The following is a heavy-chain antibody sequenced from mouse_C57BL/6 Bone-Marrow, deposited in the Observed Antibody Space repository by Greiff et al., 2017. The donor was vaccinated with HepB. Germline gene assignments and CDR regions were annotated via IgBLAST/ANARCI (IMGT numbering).Heavy chain of an antibody. CDR3: ARREIYYDYDGVFAY. CDR1: GYTFTSYW. J-gene: IGHJ3*01. V-gene: IGHV1-53*01. Sequence: QVHVKQPGTELVKPGASVKLSCKASGYTFTSYWMHWVKQRPGQGLEWIGNINPSNGGTNYNEKFKSKATLTVDKSSSTAYMQLSSLTSEDSAVYYCARREIYYDYDGVFAYWGQGTLVTVSA. CDR2: INPSNGGT. D-gene: IGHD2-4*01.